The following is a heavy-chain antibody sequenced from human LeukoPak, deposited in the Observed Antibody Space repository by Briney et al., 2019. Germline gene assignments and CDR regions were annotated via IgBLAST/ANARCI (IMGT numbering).Heavy chain of an antibody. Sequence: SVKVSCKASGGTFSSYAISWVRQAPGQGLEWMGRIIPILGIANYAQKFQGRVTITADKSTSTAYMELSSLRSEDTAVYYCARPYSGSLDAFDIWGQGTMVTVSS. CDR3: ARPYSGSLDAFDI. CDR1: GGTFSSYA. V-gene: IGHV1-69*04. J-gene: IGHJ3*02. D-gene: IGHD1-26*01. CDR2: IIPILGIA.